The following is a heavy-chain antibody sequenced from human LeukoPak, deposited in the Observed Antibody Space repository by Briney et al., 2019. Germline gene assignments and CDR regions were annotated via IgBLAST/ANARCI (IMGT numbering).Heavy chain of an antibody. V-gene: IGHV1-18*01. CDR3: ARDPLVKRYYYDSSGYYFMLY. J-gene: IGHJ4*02. D-gene: IGHD3-22*01. CDR2: ISAYNGNT. Sequence: GASVKVSCKASGYTFTSYGISWVRQAPGQGLEWMGWISAYNGNTNYAQKLQGRVTMTTDTSTSTAYMELRGLRSDDTAVYYCARDPLVKRYYYDSSGYYFMLYWGQGTLVTVSS. CDR1: GYTFTSYG.